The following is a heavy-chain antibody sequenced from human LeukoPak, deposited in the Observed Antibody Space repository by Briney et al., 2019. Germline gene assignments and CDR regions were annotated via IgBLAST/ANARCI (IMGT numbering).Heavy chain of an antibody. CDR3: ARGPYYGGPGDYYYGMDV. V-gene: IGHV3-33*01. J-gene: IGHJ6*02. CDR2: IWYDGSNK. Sequence: GGSLRLSCAAAGFTFSSYCMHWVRQPPRKGLEWVAVIWYDGSNKYCADSVKGRFTISRDNSKNTLYLQMNSLRADDTAVYYCARGPYYGGPGDYYYGMDVWGQGTTVTVSS. D-gene: IGHD3-10*01. CDR1: GFTFSSYC.